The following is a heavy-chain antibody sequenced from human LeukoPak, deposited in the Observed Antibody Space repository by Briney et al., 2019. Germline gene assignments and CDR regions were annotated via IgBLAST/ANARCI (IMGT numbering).Heavy chain of an antibody. V-gene: IGHV4-59*01. D-gene: IGHD3-10*01. J-gene: IGHJ5*02. CDR3: ARADPNASGYFYRFNWFDP. CDR2: IYSSGRT. CDR1: GGSMSSYY. Sequence: PSETLSLTCTVSGGSMSSYYWNWVRQPPGKGLEWIGNIYSSGRTDYNPSLKSRVTISLATSKFQFSLRLNSVTAADTAVYYCARADPNASGYFYRFNWFDPWGQGTLVTVSS.